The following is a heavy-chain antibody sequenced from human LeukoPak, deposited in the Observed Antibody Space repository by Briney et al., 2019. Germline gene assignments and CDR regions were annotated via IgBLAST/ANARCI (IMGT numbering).Heavy chain of an antibody. CDR1: GFTFSNYG. V-gene: IGHV3-30*02. Sequence: GGSLRLSCAASGFTFSNYGMHWVRQAPGKGLEWVAFIRSDGINKYHADSVKGRFTISRDNSKNTLYLQMNSLRAEDTAVYYCAKGRGMATSGPQPGGLDYWGQGTLVTVSS. CDR2: IRSDGINK. CDR3: AKGRGMATSGPQPGGLDY. D-gene: IGHD5-24*01. J-gene: IGHJ4*02.